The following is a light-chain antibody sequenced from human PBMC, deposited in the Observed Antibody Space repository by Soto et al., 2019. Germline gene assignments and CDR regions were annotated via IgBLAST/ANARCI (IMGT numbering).Light chain of an antibody. J-gene: IGLJ1*01. CDR1: NSNIGTNT. CDR2: TNN. CDR3: AAWDDSLGAYA. Sequence: QCVLTQPPSASATRRQRVTISCSGSNSNIGTNTVNWYQQLPGTAPRLLIYTNNRRPSGVPQRFSGSKTGTSASLAIGGLQSEDGADYYCAAWDDSLGAYAFRTGTKVTGL. V-gene: IGLV1-44*01.